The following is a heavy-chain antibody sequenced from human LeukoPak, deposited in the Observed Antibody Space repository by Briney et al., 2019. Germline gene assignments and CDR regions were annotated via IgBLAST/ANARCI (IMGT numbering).Heavy chain of an antibody. V-gene: IGHV4-34*01. D-gene: IGHD1-26*01. J-gene: IGHJ4*02. CDR2: INHSGST. CDR1: GGSFSGYY. CDR3: AGSIVGASQAGPFDY. Sequence: SETLSLTCAVYGGSFSGYYWSWIRQPPGKGLEWIGEINHSGSTNYNPSLKSRVTISVDTSKNQFSLKLSSVTAADTAVYYCAGSIVGASQAGPFDYWGQGTLVTVSS.